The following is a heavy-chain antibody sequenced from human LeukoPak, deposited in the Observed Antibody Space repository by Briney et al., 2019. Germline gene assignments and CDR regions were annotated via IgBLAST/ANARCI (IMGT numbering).Heavy chain of an antibody. CDR2: FDPEDGET. CDR3: ATFHSRGSGHHY. D-gene: IGHD2-15*01. Sequence: ASVKVSCKVSGYTLTELSMHWVRQAPGKGLEWMGGFDPEDGETIYAQKFQGRVTMTEDTSTDTAYMELSSLRSGDTAVYYCATFHSRGSGHHYWGQGALVTVSS. J-gene: IGHJ4*02. V-gene: IGHV1-24*01. CDR1: GYTLTELS.